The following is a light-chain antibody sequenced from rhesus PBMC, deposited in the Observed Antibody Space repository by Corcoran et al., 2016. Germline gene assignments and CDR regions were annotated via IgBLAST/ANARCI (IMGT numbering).Light chain of an antibody. Sequence: DIQLTQSPSSLSAPVGDRVTITCRASQVISSYLAWYQQKSGTALNLLINHASILQSGVPSRFSGSGSGTDLTLTISSLHPEDLATSIYQQRNSYPLTFGGGSKVKVK. CDR1: QVISSY. V-gene: IGKV1-38*01. CDR2: HAS. CDR3: QQRNSYPLT. J-gene: IGKJ4*01.